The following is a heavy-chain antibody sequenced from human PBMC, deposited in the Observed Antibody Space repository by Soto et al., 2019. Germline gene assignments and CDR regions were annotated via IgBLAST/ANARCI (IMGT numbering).Heavy chain of an antibody. J-gene: IGHJ5*02. CDR2: ISGSGGST. V-gene: IGHV3-23*01. CDR3: AKDLSIAARPGLEWFDP. D-gene: IGHD6-6*01. Sequence: GGSLRLSCAASGFTFSSYAMSWVRKAPGKGLEWVSAISGSGGSTYYADSVKGRFTISRDNSKNTLYLQMNSLRAEDTAVYYCAKDLSIAARPGLEWFDPWGQGTLVTVSS. CDR1: GFTFSSYA.